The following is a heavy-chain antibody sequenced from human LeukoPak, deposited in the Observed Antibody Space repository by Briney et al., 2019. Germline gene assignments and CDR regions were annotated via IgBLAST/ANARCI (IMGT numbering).Heavy chain of an antibody. CDR2: ITGSGDGT. D-gene: IGHD3-10*01. Sequence: PGGSLRLSCAASRFTFSNYAMMWVRQAPGKRLEWGSSITGSGDGTYYADSVRGRFTISRDNSENTLYLQLNSLRAEDTAVYFCVKGFVHPTYYFDYWGQGTLVTVSS. CDR3: VKGFVHPTYYFDY. J-gene: IGHJ4*02. V-gene: IGHV3-23*01. CDR1: RFTFSNYA.